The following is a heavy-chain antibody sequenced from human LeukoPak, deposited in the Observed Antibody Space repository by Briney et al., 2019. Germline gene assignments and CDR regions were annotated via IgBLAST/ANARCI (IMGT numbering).Heavy chain of an antibody. D-gene: IGHD3-9*01. CDR1: GYTFTGNF. V-gene: IGHV1-2*06. Sequence: ASVKVSCKASGYTFTGNFLHWGRQPPGQGLEWLGRINPNSGGTNNAQKFQGRVTMTRDTSISTAYMELSRLRSDDTAVYYCARETELDILTGYSAYSFDYWGQGTLVTVSS. J-gene: IGHJ4*02. CDR3: ARETELDILTGYSAYSFDY. CDR2: INPNSGGT.